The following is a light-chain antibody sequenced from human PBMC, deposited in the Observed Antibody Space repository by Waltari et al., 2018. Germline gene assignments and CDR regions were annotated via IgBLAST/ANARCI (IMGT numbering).Light chain of an antibody. Sequence: QPVLTQPPSVSAAPGQRVTISCSGGSSNIGHNYVYWYRQFPGTAPKLLIYENTERPSGIPGRFSGSKSGTSATLDITGLQAGDEADYYCGTWDSSLSGAVFGGGTHLTVL. CDR1: SSNIGHNY. CDR2: ENT. CDR3: GTWDSSLSGAV. V-gene: IGLV1-51*02. J-gene: IGLJ7*01.